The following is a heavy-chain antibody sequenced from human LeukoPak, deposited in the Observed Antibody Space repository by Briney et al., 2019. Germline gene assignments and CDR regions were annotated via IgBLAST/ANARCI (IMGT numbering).Heavy chain of an antibody. CDR1: GFTFSSYS. D-gene: IGHD3-3*01. J-gene: IGHJ6*02. V-gene: IGHV3-21*04. CDR3: ALFGVITGYGMDV. Sequence: GGSLRLSCAASGFTFSSYSMNWVRQAPGKGLEWVSSISSSSSYIYYADSVKGRFTISRDNAKNSLYLQMNSLRAEDTAVYYCALFGVITGYGMDVWGQGTTVTVSS. CDR2: ISSSSSYI.